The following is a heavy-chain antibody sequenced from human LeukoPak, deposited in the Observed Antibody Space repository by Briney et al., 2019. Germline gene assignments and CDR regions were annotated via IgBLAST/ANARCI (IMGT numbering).Heavy chain of an antibody. J-gene: IGHJ4*02. D-gene: IGHD4-11*01. CDR1: GFTFGTYG. CDR2: ISASGGRI. CDR3: AKDDYGNPGS. Sequence: GGSLRLSCAASGFTFGTYGMSWVRQAPGKGLEWVSGISASGGRIHYADSVKGRFTISRDNSKNTLSLEMNSLRVEDTAVYYCAKDDYGNPGSWGQGTLVTVSS. V-gene: IGHV3-23*01.